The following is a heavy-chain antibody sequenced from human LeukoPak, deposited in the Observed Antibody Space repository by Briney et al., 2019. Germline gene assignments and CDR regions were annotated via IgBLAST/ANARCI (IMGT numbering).Heavy chain of an antibody. CDR1: GFTFTDYY. Sequence: PGGSLRLSCAASGFTFTDYYMSWIRQAPGKGLQWLSYISSRSNDIMYADSVRGRFTISRDNAKKSVYLQMNSLRAEDTAIYYCVKSGGRDAGNWGQGTLVTVSS. V-gene: IGHV3-11*06. CDR3: VKSGGRDAGN. CDR2: ISSRSNDI. J-gene: IGHJ4*02. D-gene: IGHD5-12*01.